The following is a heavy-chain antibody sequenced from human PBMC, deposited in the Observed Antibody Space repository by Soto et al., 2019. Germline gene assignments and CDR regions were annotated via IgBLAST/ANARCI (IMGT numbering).Heavy chain of an antibody. J-gene: IGHJ4*02. CDR2: ISTYNTNT. CDR3: ARWAGQVRDYGGPFDY. D-gene: IGHD4-17*01. Sequence: QVQLVQSGAEVKNPGASVTVSCKAPGERFTTYGISWVRQAPGQGLEWMGWISTYNTNTNYAPKFQGRLLLTTDTSTTTAHMELRSLRPDDTAVYYCARWAGQVRDYGGPFDYWGQGTLVTVSS. CDR1: GERFTTYG. V-gene: IGHV1-18*04.